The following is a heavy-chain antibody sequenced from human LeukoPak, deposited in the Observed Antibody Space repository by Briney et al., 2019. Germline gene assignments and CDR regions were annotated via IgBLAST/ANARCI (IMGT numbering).Heavy chain of an antibody. J-gene: IGHJ5*02. CDR1: GYTFTYYY. D-gene: IGHD6-13*01. CDR2: VDPEDGET. V-gene: IGHV1-69-2*01. Sequence: ASVKVSCKVSGYTFTYYYMHWVQQAPGKGLEWMGLVDPEDGETIYAEKSQGRVTMTADTSTYTAYMELSSLRSEDTAVYYCATSSGIAAAGRPNWFDPWGQGTLVTVSS. CDR3: ATSSGIAAAGRPNWFDP.